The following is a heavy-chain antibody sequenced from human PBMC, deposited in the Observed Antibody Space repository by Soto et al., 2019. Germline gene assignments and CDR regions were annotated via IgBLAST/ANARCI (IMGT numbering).Heavy chain of an antibody. J-gene: IGHJ6*02. CDR2: IIPIFDTA. D-gene: IGHD6-19*01. CDR3: ASAQWIYGLDV. V-gene: IGHV1-69*06. Sequence: QVQLVQSGSEVKKPGSSVKVSCKASGGSFSSYGITWVRQVPGQGLEWMGTIIPIFDTANYAQKFQGRVTITADKSTSTGYMELKSLRSEDTAVYYCASAQWIYGLDVSGQGTTVTVSS. CDR1: GGSFSSYG.